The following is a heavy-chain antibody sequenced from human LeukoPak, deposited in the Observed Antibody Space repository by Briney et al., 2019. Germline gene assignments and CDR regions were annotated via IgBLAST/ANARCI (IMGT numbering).Heavy chain of an antibody. CDR1: GFTFSSYA. CDR2: ISGSGGST. CDR3: ARGVLYSSGWYEGYDAFDI. D-gene: IGHD6-19*01. J-gene: IGHJ3*02. V-gene: IGHV3-23*01. Sequence: GGSLRLSCAASGFTFSSYAMSWVRQAPGKGLEWVSAISGSGGSTYYADSVKGRFTISRDNAKNTLYLQMNSLRAEDTAVYYCARGVLYSSGWYEGYDAFDIWGQGTMVTVSS.